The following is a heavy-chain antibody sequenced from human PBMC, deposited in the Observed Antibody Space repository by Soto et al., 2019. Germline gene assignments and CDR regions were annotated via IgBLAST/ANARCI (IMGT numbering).Heavy chain of an antibody. V-gene: IGHV3-23*01. CDR1: GFTFSSYA. CDR3: AKDRIWGSYRKFDP. D-gene: IGHD3-16*02. CDR2: ISGSGGST. Sequence: GWSLRLSCAASGFTFSSYAMSWVRQAPGKGLEWVSAISGSGGSTYYADSVKGRFTISRDNSKNTLYLQMNSLRAEDTAVYYCAKDRIWGSYRKFDPWGQGTLVTVSS. J-gene: IGHJ5*02.